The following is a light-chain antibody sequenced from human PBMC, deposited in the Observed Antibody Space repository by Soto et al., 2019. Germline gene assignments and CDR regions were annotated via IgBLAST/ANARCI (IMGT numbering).Light chain of an antibody. CDR1: QDISNY. J-gene: IGKJ1*01. CDR3: QKYNSVPCT. Sequence: DIQMTQSPSSLSASVGDRVTITCRASQDISNYLVWYQQKPGKVPKLLIYAASTLQSGVPSRFSGSGSGTDFTLTISSLQPEDVATYYCQKYNSVPCTFGQGTKVEIK. V-gene: IGKV1-27*01. CDR2: AAS.